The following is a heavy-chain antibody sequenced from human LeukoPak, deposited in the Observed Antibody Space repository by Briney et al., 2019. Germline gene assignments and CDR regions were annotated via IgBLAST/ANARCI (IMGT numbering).Heavy chain of an antibody. CDR1: GGSFTNYA. CDR2: FDPEDGET. Sequence: ASVKVSCKASGGSFTNYAVSWLRQAPGHGLEWRGGFDPEDGETIYAQKFQGRVTMTEDTSTDTAYMELSSLRSEDTAVYYCAFLLVRGVIINPFDYWGQGTLVTVSS. D-gene: IGHD3-10*01. V-gene: IGHV1-24*01. J-gene: IGHJ4*02. CDR3: AFLLVRGVIINPFDY.